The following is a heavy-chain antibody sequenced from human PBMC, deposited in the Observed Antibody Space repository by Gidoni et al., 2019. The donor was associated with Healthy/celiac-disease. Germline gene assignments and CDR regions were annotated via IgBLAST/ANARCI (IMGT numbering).Heavy chain of an antibody. V-gene: IGHV3-15*07. J-gene: IGHJ3*02. CDR1: GFTFRNAW. CDR2: IKSKTDGGTT. Sequence: EVQLVESGGGLVKPGGSPRLSCAASGFTFRNAWMNWARQDPGKGLEWVGRIKSKTDGGTTDYAAPVKGRFTISRDDSKNTLYLQMNSLKTEDTAVYYCTTEADYGDPRDAFDIWGQGTMVTVSS. D-gene: IGHD4-17*01. CDR3: TTEADYGDPRDAFDI.